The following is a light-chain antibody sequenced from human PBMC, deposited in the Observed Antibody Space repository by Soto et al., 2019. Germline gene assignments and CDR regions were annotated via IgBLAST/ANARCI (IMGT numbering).Light chain of an antibody. CDR1: QTLLHSNGYTY. CDR3: MQGLRPMYT. V-gene: IGKV2-28*01. J-gene: IGKJ2*01. Sequence: AMTQSPLSLAVTPGEPASSSCRSSQTLLHSNGYTYLDWYLQKPGQSPQLLIYLGSNRASGVTDRFSGSGSGTDFTLKISRVEAEDVGIFYCMQGLRPMYTFGQGTKLEIK. CDR2: LGS.